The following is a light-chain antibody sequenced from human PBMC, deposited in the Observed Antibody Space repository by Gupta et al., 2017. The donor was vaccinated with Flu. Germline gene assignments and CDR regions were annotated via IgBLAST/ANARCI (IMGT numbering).Light chain of an antibody. Sequence: TGTSSDVGVYNYVSWYQQHPGKAPKFIIYEGNKRPSGVPDRCSASKSGNTASLTVSGLLAEDESDYYCCSYGGSKFFGGGTKLTVL. CDR2: EGN. CDR1: SSDVGVYNY. CDR3: CSYGGSKF. V-gene: IGLV2-8*01. J-gene: IGLJ2*01.